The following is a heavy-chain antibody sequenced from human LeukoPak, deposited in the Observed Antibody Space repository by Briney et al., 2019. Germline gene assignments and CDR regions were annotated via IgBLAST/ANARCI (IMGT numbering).Heavy chain of an antibody. Sequence: ASVKVSCKASGGTFSSYAISWVRQAPGQGLEWMGGIIPIFGTANYAQKFQGRVTITADKSTSTAYMELSSLRSEDTAVYYCARDPYGDYYFDYWGQGTLVTVS. CDR3: ARDPYGDYYFDY. CDR2: IIPIFGTA. CDR1: GGTFSSYA. V-gene: IGHV1-69*06. J-gene: IGHJ4*02. D-gene: IGHD4-17*01.